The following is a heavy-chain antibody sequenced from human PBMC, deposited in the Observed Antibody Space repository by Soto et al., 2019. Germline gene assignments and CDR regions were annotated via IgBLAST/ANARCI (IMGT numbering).Heavy chain of an antibody. CDR2: ISYDGSNK. J-gene: IGHJ6*02. Sequence: GGSLRLSCAASGFTFSSYGMHWVRQAPGKGLEWVAVISYDGSNKYYADSVKGRFTIPRDNSKNTLYLQMNSLRAEDTAVYYCAKGAAGYCSGGSCCPGCMDVWGQGTTVTVSS. CDR3: AKGAAGYCSGGSCCPGCMDV. D-gene: IGHD2-15*01. CDR1: GFTFSSYG. V-gene: IGHV3-30*18.